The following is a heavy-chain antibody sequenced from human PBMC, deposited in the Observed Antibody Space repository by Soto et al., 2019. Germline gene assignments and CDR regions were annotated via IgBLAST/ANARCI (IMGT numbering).Heavy chain of an antibody. CDR3: ARSIVPAAMPPKYYYYYMDV. J-gene: IGHJ6*03. CDR2: IYYSGST. Sequence: QVQLQESGPGLVKPSETLSLTCTVSGGSISSYYWSWIRQPPGKGLEWIGYIYYSGSTNYNPSLKSRVTISVDTSKNQFSLKLSSVTAADTAVYYCARSIVPAAMPPKYYYYYMDVWGKGTTVTVSS. V-gene: IGHV4-59*01. D-gene: IGHD2-2*01. CDR1: GGSISSYY.